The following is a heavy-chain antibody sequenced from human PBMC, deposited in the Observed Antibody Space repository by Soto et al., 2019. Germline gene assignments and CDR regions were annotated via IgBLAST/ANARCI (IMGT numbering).Heavy chain of an antibody. J-gene: IGHJ3*01. CDR1: GYSFTDYW. CDR2: IYPGDSDA. CDR3: AKRGGSPADPFDV. Sequence: GESLKISCQTSGYSFTDYWIGWVRQMPGKGLEWMGLIYPGDSDARNSPSFQGQVTFSVDTSLSTAFLHWSSLKASDTAMYFCAKRGGSPADPFDVWGPGTMVTVSS. D-gene: IGHD1-26*01. V-gene: IGHV5-51*01.